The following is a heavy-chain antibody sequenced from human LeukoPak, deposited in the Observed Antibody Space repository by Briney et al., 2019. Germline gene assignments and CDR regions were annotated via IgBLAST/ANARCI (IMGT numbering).Heavy chain of an antibody. D-gene: IGHD3-22*01. CDR3: AKGRYDSSGYYLDF. CDR2: ISGSGRST. Sequence: GGSLRLSCAASGFTFSSYAMSWVRQAPGKGLEWVSGISGSGRSTYYADSVKGRFTISRDDSNNTLYLQMNSLRAEDTAVYYCAKGRYDSSGYYLDFWGQGTLATVSS. J-gene: IGHJ4*02. V-gene: IGHV3-23*01. CDR1: GFTFSSYA.